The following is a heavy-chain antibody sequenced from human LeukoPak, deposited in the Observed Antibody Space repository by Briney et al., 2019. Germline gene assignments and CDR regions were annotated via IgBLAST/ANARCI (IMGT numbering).Heavy chain of an antibody. J-gene: IGHJ3*02. CDR1: GYTFSNYW. CDR2: IYPADSDT. Sequence: GESLKIFCKGSGYTFSNYWIGWVRQMPGKGLEWMGIIYPADSDTTYSPSFRGLVTISADKSINTAYLQWSSLKASDTAMYYCARRPPTVVTLSRDALHIWGQGTMVTVSS. V-gene: IGHV5-51*01. D-gene: IGHD4-23*01. CDR3: ARRPPTVVTLSRDALHI.